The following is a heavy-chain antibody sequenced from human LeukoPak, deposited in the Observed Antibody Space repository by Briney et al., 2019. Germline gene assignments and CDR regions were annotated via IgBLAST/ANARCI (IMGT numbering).Heavy chain of an antibody. Sequence: SETLSLTCAVYGGSFSGYYWSWIRQPPGKGLEWIGEINHSGSTNYNPSLKSRVTISVDTSKNQFSLKLSPVTAADTAVYYCARETNYYDSSGYYYHDYWGQGTLVTVSS. CDR1: GGSFSGYY. V-gene: IGHV4-34*01. CDR2: INHSGST. J-gene: IGHJ4*02. D-gene: IGHD3-22*01. CDR3: ARETNYYDSSGYYYHDY.